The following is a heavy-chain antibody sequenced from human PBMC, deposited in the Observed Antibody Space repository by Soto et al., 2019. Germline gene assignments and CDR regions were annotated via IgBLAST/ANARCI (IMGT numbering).Heavy chain of an antibody. CDR2: MNPNSGNT. V-gene: IGHV1-8*01. CDR3: ARGLGYGDYDHYYGMDV. Sequence: RASVKVSCKASGYTFTSYDINWVRQATGQGLEWMGWMNPNSGNTGYAQKFQGRVTMTRNTSISTAYMELSSLRSEDTAVYYCARGLGYGDYDHYYGMDVWGQGTTVTVSS. J-gene: IGHJ6*02. D-gene: IGHD4-17*01. CDR1: GYTFTSYD.